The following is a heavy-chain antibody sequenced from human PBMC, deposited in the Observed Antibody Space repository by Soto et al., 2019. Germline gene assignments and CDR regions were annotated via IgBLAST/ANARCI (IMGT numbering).Heavy chain of an antibody. CDR1: GFSLNTNGMG. CDR2: IYWDEDK. J-gene: IGHJ6*02. D-gene: IGHD1-26*01. V-gene: IGHV2-5*02. Sequence: QITLKESGPTLVRPTQTLTLTCSFSGFSLNTNGMGVGWIRQPPGKALEWLAFIYWDEDKRYSPSLKTRLTVTTDTSKDEVVLTLTNLDPLYTRTYYCAGCNYESGLDVWGQGTTVTVSS. CDR3: AGCNYESGLDV.